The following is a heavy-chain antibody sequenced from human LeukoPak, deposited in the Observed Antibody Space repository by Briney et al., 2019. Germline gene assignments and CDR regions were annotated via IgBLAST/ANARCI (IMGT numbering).Heavy chain of an antibody. Sequence: GGSLRLSCATSGFTFSIYGMHWVRQAPGKGLEWVTFIRSDGTKTHYADSVKGRFTISRDNSKNTLFLQIDDLRVDDTAVYYCAKGRGKDGQNLFDYWGQGTLITVSS. V-gene: IGHV3-30*02. J-gene: IGHJ4*02. CDR2: IRSDGTKT. CDR1: GFTFSIYG. D-gene: IGHD5-24*01. CDR3: AKGRGKDGQNLFDY.